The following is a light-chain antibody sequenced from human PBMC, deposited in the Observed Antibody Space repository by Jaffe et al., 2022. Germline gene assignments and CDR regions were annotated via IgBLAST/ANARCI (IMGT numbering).Light chain of an antibody. J-gene: IGKJ1*01. CDR1: QSVSSNY. CDR3: QQYGSSLRT. Sequence: EIVLTQSPGTLSLSPGERATLSCRASQSVSSNYLAWYQQKPGQAPRLLMYGASSRATGIPDRFSGSGSGTDFTLTISRLEPEDFAVYYCQQYGSSLRTFGQGTQVEIK. CDR2: GAS. V-gene: IGKV3-20*01.